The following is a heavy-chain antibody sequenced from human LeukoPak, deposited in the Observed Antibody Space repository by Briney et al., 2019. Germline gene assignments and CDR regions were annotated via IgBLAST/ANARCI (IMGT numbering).Heavy chain of an antibody. CDR3: ARDGTGNYYDSSGYYS. D-gene: IGHD3-22*01. Sequence: GGSLRLSCAASGFTFSSYSMNWVRQAPGKGLEWVSSISSSSSYIYYADSVKGRFTISRDNAKNSLYLQMNSLRAEDTAVYYCARDGTGNYYDSSGYYSWGQGTLVTVSS. CDR1: GFTFSSYS. V-gene: IGHV3-21*01. CDR2: ISSSSSYI. J-gene: IGHJ4*02.